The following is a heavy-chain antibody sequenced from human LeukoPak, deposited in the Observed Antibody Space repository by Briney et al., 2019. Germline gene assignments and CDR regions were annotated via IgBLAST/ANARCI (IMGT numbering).Heavy chain of an antibody. V-gene: IGHV1-69*05. J-gene: IGHJ4*02. Sequence: SVKVSCKASGGTFSSYAISWVRQAPGQGLEWMGRIIPIFGTANYAQKFQGRVTITTDESTSTAYMELSSLRSEDTAVYYCARTQTFYYDSSDYYYDYWGQGTLVTVSS. CDR1: GGTFSSYA. CDR3: ARTQTFYYDSSDYYYDY. D-gene: IGHD3-22*01. CDR2: IIPIFGTA.